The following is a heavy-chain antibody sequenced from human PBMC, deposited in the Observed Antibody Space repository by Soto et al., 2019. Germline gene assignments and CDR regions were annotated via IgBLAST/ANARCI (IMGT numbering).Heavy chain of an antibody. CDR2: ISAYNGNT. V-gene: IGHV1-18*01. D-gene: IGHD4-4*01. Sequence: ASVKVSCKASGYTFTSYGISWVRQAPGQGLEWMGWISAYNGNTNYAQKLQGRVTMTTDTSTSTAYMELRSLRSDETAVYYCGRDIRTTVRYYYHGMDVWGQGTTVTVSS. CDR3: GRDIRTTVRYYYHGMDV. J-gene: IGHJ6*02. CDR1: GYTFTSYG.